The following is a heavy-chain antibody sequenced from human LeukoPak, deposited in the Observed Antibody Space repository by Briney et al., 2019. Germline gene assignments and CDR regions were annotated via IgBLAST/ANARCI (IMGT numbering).Heavy chain of an antibody. V-gene: IGHV1-18*01. Sequence: ASVKVSCKASGYTFTSYGISWVRQAPGQGLEWMGWISAYNGNTNYAQKLQGRVTMATDTSTSTAYMELRSLRSDDTAVYYCARVTGYIVEDYFDYWGQGTLVTVSS. CDR2: ISAYNGNT. CDR3: ARVTGYIVEDYFDY. D-gene: IGHD3-22*01. CDR1: GYTFTSYG. J-gene: IGHJ4*02.